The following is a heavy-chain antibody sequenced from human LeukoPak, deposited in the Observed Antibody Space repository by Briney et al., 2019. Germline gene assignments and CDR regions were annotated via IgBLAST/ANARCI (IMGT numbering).Heavy chain of an antibody. CDR2: ISGSGGDI. J-gene: IGHJ2*01. CDR3: ARAGYSSTWYSRYFDL. V-gene: IGHV3-23*01. D-gene: IGHD6-13*01. CDR1: GFTVSTSA. Sequence: GGSLRLSCAAAGFTVSTSAMSWVRQAPGKGLEWVSGISGSGGDIYYPGSVKGRFTISRENAKNSLYLQMNSLRAGDTAVYYCARAGYSSTWYSRYFDLWGRGTLVTVSS.